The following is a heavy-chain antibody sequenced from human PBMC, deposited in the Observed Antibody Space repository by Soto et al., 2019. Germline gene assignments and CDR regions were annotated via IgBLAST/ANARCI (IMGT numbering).Heavy chain of an antibody. Sequence: EVQLVESGGGLVQPGGSLRLSCAGSGFTFNSHEMTWVRQAPGKGLEWISSISSSGGSIYYADSVKGRFTVSRDNAKNSQYLQMNSLRAEDTAVYYCARSWGLYCSSSRCYSPWFDPWGRGTLVTVSS. CDR3: ARSWGLYCSSSRCYSPWFDP. CDR1: GFTFNSHE. V-gene: IGHV3-48*03. CDR2: ISSSGGSI. J-gene: IGHJ5*02. D-gene: IGHD2-2*02.